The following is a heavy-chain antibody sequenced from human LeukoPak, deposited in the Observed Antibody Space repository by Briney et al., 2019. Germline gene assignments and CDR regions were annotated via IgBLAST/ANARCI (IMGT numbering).Heavy chain of an antibody. CDR1: GGTFSSYA. D-gene: IGHD2-21*02. J-gene: IGHJ2*01. CDR3: ARVACGGDCYDYWYFDL. Sequence: GASLKVSCKASGGTFSSYAISWVRQAPGQGLEWMGGIIPIFGTANYAQKFQGRVTITADESTSTAYMELSSLRSEDTAVYYCARVACGGDCYDYWYFDLWGRGTLVTVSS. CDR2: IIPIFGTA. V-gene: IGHV1-69*13.